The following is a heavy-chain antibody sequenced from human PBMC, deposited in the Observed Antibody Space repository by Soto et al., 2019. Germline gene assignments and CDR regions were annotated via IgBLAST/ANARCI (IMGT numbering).Heavy chain of an antibody. V-gene: IGHV4-4*02. J-gene: IGHJ5*02. D-gene: IGHD2-8*01. CDR3: AKWHPLDP. Sequence: TSETLSLTCTVSGVSISNTEWWSWVRQPPGKGLEWMGEVHHSGNTNYNPSLKGRVTMSVDKSKNQFSLMLRSVTAADTAIYYCAKWHPLDPWGQGTLVTGS. CDR1: GVSISNTEW. CDR2: VHHSGNT.